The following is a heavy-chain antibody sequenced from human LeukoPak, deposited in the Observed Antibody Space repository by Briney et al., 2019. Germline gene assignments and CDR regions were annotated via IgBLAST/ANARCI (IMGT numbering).Heavy chain of an antibody. D-gene: IGHD5-12*01. V-gene: IGHV1-2*02. CDR3: ARKGEGIVATTQKPYYYYYMDV. CDR2: INPNSGGT. J-gene: IGHJ6*03. CDR1: GYTFTGYY. Sequence: ASVKVSCKASGYTFTGYYMHWARQAPGQGLEWMGWINPNSGGTNYAQKFQGRVTMTRDTSISTAYMELSRLRSDDTAVYYCARKGEGIVATTQKPYYYYYMDVWGKGTTVTVSS.